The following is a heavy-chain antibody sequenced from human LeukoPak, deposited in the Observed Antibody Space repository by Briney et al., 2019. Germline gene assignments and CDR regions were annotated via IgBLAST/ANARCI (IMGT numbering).Heavy chain of an antibody. Sequence: PSETLSLTCTVSGGSISSGIYYWSWIRQPAGKGLEWIGRIYTSGSTNYNPSLKSRVTISVDTSKNQFSLKLSSVTAADTAVYYCARGPYYDFCFDPWGQGTLVTVSS. CDR3: ARGPYYDFCFDP. CDR2: IYTSGST. CDR1: GGSISSGIYY. J-gene: IGHJ5*02. V-gene: IGHV4-61*02. D-gene: IGHD3-3*01.